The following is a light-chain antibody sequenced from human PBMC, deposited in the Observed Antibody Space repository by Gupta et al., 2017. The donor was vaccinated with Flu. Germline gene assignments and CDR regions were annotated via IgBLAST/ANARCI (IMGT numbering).Light chain of an antibody. J-gene: IGKJ4*01. Sequence: IYGASSRATAVPGTFSGSGSGTDFTLTISRLEPEDFAVYYCHQYGSLPLTFGDGTKVEIK. CDR2: GAS. V-gene: IGKV3-20*01. CDR3: HQYGSLPLT.